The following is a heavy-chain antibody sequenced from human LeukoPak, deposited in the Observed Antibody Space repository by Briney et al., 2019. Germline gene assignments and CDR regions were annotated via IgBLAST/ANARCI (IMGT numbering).Heavy chain of an antibody. Sequence: ASVRVSCKASGYTFTSYGISWVRQAPGQGLEWMGWISAYNGNTNYAQKLQGRVTMTTDTSTSTACMELRSLRSDDTAVYYCARDGGSYYYFDYWGQGTLVTVSS. D-gene: IGHD1-26*01. CDR1: GYTFTSYG. CDR2: ISAYNGNT. J-gene: IGHJ4*02. CDR3: ARDGGSYYYFDY. V-gene: IGHV1-18*01.